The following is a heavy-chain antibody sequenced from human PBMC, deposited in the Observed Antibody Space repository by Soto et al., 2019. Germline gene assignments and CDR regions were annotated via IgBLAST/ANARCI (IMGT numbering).Heavy chain of an antibody. D-gene: IGHD6-25*01. J-gene: IGHJ4*02. Sequence: EASVKVSCKASGYTFTSYGISWVRQAPGQGLEWMGWMSPYTGNAGYAQKFQGRVTMTRDNSISTAYMELSSLRSEDTAVYYCARRKERSGPNYFDYWGLGALVTVSS. CDR2: MSPYTGNA. CDR1: GYTFTSYG. V-gene: IGHV1-8*02. CDR3: ARRKERSGPNYFDY.